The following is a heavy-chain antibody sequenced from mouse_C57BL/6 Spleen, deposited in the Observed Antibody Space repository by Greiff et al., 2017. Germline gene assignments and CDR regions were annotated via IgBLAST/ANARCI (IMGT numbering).Heavy chain of an antibody. J-gene: IGHJ4*01. CDR3: ARDGSSRGAMDY. V-gene: IGHV5-4*01. Sequence: EVQLVESGGGLVKPGGSLKLSCAASGFTFSSYAMSWVRQTPEKRLEWVATISDGGSYTYYPDNVKGRFTISRDNAKNNLYLQLNHLKSEDTAMYYCARDGSSRGAMDYWGQGTSVTVSS. CDR1: GFTFSSYA. CDR2: ISDGGSYT. D-gene: IGHD1-1*01.